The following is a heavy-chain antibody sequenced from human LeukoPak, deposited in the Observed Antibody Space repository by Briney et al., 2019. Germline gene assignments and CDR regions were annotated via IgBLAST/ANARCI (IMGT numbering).Heavy chain of an antibody. CDR2: IYYSENT. V-gene: IGHV4-39*01. CDR1: GGSISSSNYF. Sequence: SETLSLSCTVSGGSISSSNYFWGWIRQPAGKGLEWIGSIYYSENTYYNPSLKSRVTISVDTSKNQFSLKLSSVTAADTAVYYCASTVTTEGYYIDYWGQGTLVTVSS. D-gene: IGHD4-17*01. CDR3: ASTVTTEGYYIDY. J-gene: IGHJ4*02.